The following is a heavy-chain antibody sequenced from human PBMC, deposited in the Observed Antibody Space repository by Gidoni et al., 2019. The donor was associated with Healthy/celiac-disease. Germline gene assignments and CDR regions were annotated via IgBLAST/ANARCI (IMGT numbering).Heavy chain of an antibody. D-gene: IGHD6-13*01. J-gene: IGHJ6*02. CDR2: IDAGYADT. CDR1: GERFTTDS. CDR3: AIHSTDAAAGNYYYYYGMDV. V-gene: IGHV5-51*01. Sequence: EGQLVQSGAEVKKPGEPLKISRKGSGERFTTDSIGGVRQVPGNGLQWMGIIDAGYADTRYSPSFQGQVTISAVKSISTAYLQWSSLNASDTAMYYCAIHSTDAAAGNYYYYYGMDVWGQGTTVTVSS.